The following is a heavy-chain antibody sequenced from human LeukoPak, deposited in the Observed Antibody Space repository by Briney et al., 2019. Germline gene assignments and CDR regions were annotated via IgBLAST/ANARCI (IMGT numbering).Heavy chain of an antibody. D-gene: IGHD3-10*01. CDR3: ASGTSIYGSGSYYDY. V-gene: IGHV4-4*07. J-gene: IGHJ4*02. Sequence: SETLSLTCTVSGGSISSYYWSWIRQPAGKGLEWIGRIYTSGSTNYNPSLKSRVTMSVDTSKNQFSLKLSSVTAADTAVYYCASGTSIYGSGSYYDYWGQGTLVTVSS. CDR1: GGSISSYY. CDR2: IYTSGST.